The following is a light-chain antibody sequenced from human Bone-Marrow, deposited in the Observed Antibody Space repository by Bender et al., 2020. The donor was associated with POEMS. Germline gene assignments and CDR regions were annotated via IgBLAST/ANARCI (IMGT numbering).Light chain of an antibody. CDR1: SSNIGAHA. Sequence: QSVLTQPPSASGTPGQRVTISCSGGSSNIGAHAVNWYQHLPGTAPKLLIYSSHRRPSEVPDRFSGSRSGTSASLAISGLQSEDEADYYCCSFAGSSTRWVFGGGTKVTVL. CDR2: SSH. CDR3: CSFAGSSTRWV. J-gene: IGLJ3*02. V-gene: IGLV1-44*01.